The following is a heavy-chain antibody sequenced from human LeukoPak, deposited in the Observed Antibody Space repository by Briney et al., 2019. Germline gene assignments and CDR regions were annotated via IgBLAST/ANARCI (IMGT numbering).Heavy chain of an antibody. V-gene: IGHV3-23*01. J-gene: IGHJ4*02. D-gene: IGHD3-10*01. CDR3: ATLDVRVGEDY. CDR2: ISCSGGST. Sequence: GGSLRLSCAASGFTFSSYAMSWVRQAPGKGLEWVSAISCSGGSTYYADSVKGRFTIPRDNYKNTLYLQMNSLRAEDTAVYYCATLDVRVGEDYWGQGTLVTVSS. CDR1: GFTFSSYA.